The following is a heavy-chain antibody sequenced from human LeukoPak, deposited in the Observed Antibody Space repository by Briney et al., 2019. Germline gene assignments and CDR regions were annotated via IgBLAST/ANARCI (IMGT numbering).Heavy chain of an antibody. V-gene: IGHV3-30*02. J-gene: IGHJ6*03. Sequence: QPGRSLRLSCAASGFTFSSYGMHWVRQAPGKGLEWVAFIRYDGSNKYYADSVKGRFTISRDNSKNTLYLQMNSLRAEDTAVYYCAKDSYYDFWSGYYASVRGYMDVWGKGTTVTVSS. D-gene: IGHD3-3*01. CDR3: AKDSYYDFWSGYYASVRGYMDV. CDR2: IRYDGSNK. CDR1: GFTFSSYG.